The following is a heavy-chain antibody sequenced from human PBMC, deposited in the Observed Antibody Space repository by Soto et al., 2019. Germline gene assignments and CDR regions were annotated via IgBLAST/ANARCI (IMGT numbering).Heavy chain of an antibody. CDR2: IYPGDSDT. CDR3: ARLGYDRSGPPRPDAFDI. V-gene: IGHV5-51*03. D-gene: IGHD3-22*01. J-gene: IGHJ3*02. Sequence: EVQLVQSGAEVKKPGESLKISCKGSGYSFTSYWIGWVRQMPGKGLEWMGIIYPGDSDTRYSPSFQGQVTISADKSISTAYLQWSSLKASDTAMYYCARLGYDRSGPPRPDAFDIWGQGTMVTVSS. CDR1: GYSFTSYW.